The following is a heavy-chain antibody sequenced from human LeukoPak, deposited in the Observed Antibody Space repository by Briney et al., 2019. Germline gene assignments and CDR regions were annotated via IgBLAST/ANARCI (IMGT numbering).Heavy chain of an antibody. Sequence: ASVKVSCKASGYTFTGYYMHWVRQAPGQGREWMGWINPNSGGTNYAQKFQGRVTMTRDTSISTAYMELSRLRSDDTAVYYCARGIRSGSYRYYFDYWGQGTLVTVSS. J-gene: IGHJ4*02. CDR2: INPNSGGT. V-gene: IGHV1-2*02. CDR1: GYTFTGYY. D-gene: IGHD1-26*01. CDR3: ARGIRSGSYRYYFDY.